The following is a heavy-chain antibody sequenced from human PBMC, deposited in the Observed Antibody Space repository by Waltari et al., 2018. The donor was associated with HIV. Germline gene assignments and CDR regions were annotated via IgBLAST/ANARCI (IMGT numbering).Heavy chain of an antibody. CDR2: MNSDVTTR. Sequence: EVQLVESGGGLVQPGGYLRLSCAASGFTFHTYWMHWLRQVPGKGLVGLSRMNSDVTTRSYADSVKGRFTISRDNAKNTLYVEMNSLRADDTAVYYCASSGVYAHDAFKIWGQGTKVIVSS. V-gene: IGHV3-74*01. CDR1: GFTFHTYW. D-gene: IGHD2-15*01. J-gene: IGHJ3*02. CDR3: ASSGVYAHDAFKI.